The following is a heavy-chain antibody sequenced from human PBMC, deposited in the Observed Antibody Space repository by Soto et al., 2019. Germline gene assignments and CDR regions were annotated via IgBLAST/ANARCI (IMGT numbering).Heavy chain of an antibody. J-gene: IGHJ6*02. Sequence: QVQLVESGGGLVKPGGSLRLSCAASGFTFSDYYMSWIRQAPGKGLEWVSYISSSGSTIYYADSVKGRFTISRDNAKNSLYLQMNSLRAEDTAVYYCARDTYYDSSGYYYAQGRYYYFGMDVWGQGTTVTVSS. CDR2: ISSSGSTI. CDR1: GFTFSDYY. CDR3: ARDTYYDSSGYYYAQGRYYYFGMDV. D-gene: IGHD3-22*01. V-gene: IGHV3-11*01.